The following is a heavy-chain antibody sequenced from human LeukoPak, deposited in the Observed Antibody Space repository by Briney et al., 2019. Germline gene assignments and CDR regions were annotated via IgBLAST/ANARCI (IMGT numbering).Heavy chain of an antibody. CDR1: GYTFTSYY. CDR3: ARGKYYYDSSGYIFDY. J-gene: IGHJ4*02. V-gene: IGHV1-69*04. D-gene: IGHD3-22*01. Sequence: GASVKVSCKASGYTFTSYYMHWVRQAPGQGLEWMGRIIPILGIANYAQKFQGRVTITADKSTSTAYMELSSLRSEDTAVYYCARGKYYYDSSGYIFDYWGQGTLVTVSS. CDR2: IIPILGIA.